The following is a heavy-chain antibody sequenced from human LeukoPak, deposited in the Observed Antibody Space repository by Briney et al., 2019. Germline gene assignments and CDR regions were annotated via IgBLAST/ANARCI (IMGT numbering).Heavy chain of an antibody. D-gene: IGHD4/OR15-4a*01. CDR2: MYHSGST. V-gene: IGHV4-38-2*01. CDR3: ARNVTMVLPGQGAFDI. CDR1: GDSINSGHY. Sequence: ASETLSLTCGVSGDSINSGHYWGWIRQPPGKELEWIGSMYHSGSTYYNPSLKSRVTISIDTSKNQFSLKLRSVTAADTAVYFCARNVTMVLPGQGAFDIWGQGTMVTFSS. J-gene: IGHJ3*02.